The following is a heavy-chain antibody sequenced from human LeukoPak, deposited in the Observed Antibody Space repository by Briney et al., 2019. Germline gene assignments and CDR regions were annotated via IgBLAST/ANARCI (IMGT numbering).Heavy chain of an antibody. Sequence: GGSLRLSCAASGFTFSSYWMRWVRQAPGKGLVWVSRINSDGSSTSYADSVKGRFTISRDNAKNTLYLQMNSLRAEDTAVYYCARAPYYYDSSGYLPHWGQGTLVTVSS. CDR1: GFTFSSYW. V-gene: IGHV3-74*01. CDR3: ARAPYYYDSSGYLPH. J-gene: IGHJ4*02. D-gene: IGHD3-22*01. CDR2: INSDGSST.